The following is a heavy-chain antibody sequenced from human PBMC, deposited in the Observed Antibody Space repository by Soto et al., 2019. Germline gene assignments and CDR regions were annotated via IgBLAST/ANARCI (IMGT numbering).Heavy chain of an antibody. Sequence: PSETLSLTCAVYGGSFSGYYCSWIRQPPGKGLEWIGEINHSGSTNYNPSLKSRVTISVDTSKNQFSLKLSSVTAADTAVYYCARGVTLWFGELLLARDYYYGMDVWGQGTTVTVSS. CDR3: ARGVTLWFGELLLARDYYYGMDV. V-gene: IGHV4-34*01. D-gene: IGHD3-10*01. CDR2: INHSGST. CDR1: GGSFSGYY. J-gene: IGHJ6*02.